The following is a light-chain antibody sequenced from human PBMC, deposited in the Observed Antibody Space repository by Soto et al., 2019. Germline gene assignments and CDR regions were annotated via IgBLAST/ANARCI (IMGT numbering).Light chain of an antibody. V-gene: IGKV1-12*01. CDR1: QDIRSR. Sequence: IEMTQSPSSVSASVGDRVTITCRASQDIRSRLAWYQHKSGKAPNLLIYSATTLQSGVPYRFSGSGSGTYFTLTISSLQPEDFATYYCQQANILPPVFGGGTRVEI. CDR2: SAT. CDR3: QQANILPPV. J-gene: IGKJ4*01.